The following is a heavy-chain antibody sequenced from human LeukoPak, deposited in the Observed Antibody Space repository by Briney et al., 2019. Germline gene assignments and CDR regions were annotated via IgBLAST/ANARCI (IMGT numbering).Heavy chain of an antibody. CDR3: ASPEGDSSGYFN. CDR1: GDSISNYF. J-gene: IGHJ4*02. V-gene: IGHV4-59*12. D-gene: IGHD3-22*01. Sequence: SETLSLTCTVSGDSISNYFWSWIRQPPRKGLEWMAYVHYSGSTNYNPSLKSRVTISVDKSKNQFSLKLSSVTAADTAVYYCASPEGDSSGYFNWGQGTLVTVSS. CDR2: VHYSGST.